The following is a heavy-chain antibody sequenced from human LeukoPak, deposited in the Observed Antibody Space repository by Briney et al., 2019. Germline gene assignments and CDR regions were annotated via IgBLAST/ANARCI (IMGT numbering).Heavy chain of an antibody. J-gene: IGHJ4*02. CDR1: GGSISSGSYY. CDR2: IYTSGST. V-gene: IGHV4-61*02. Sequence: PSETLSLTCTVSGGSISSGSYYWSWIRQPAGKGLEWIGRIYTSGSTNYNPSLKSRVTISVDTSKNQFSLKLSSVTAADTAVYCCARSEQGELLRWGQGTLVTVSS. CDR3: ARSEQGELLR. D-gene: IGHD1-26*01.